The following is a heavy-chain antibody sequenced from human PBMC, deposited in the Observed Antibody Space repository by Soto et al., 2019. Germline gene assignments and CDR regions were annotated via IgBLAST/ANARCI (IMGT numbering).Heavy chain of an antibody. CDR1: GGSISSGDYY. Sequence: QVQLQESGPGLVKPSQTLSLTCTVSGGSISSGDYYWSWIRQPPGKGLEWIGYIYYSGSTYYNPSLKSRVTVSVDTSKTQFSLKLSSVTAADTAVYYCARERPDGARLDPWGQGTLVTVSS. V-gene: IGHV4-30-4*01. CDR2: IYYSGST. J-gene: IGHJ5*02. D-gene: IGHD6-6*01. CDR3: ARERPDGARLDP.